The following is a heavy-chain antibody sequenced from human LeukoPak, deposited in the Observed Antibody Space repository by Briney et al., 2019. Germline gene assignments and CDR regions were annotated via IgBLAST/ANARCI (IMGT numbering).Heavy chain of an antibody. CDR1: GYTFTGYY. CDR3: ARDGMTTVTTHAFDI. D-gene: IGHD4-17*01. CDR2: INPNSGGT. Sequence: APVKVSCEASGYTFTGYYMHWVRQAPGQGLEWMGWINPNSGGTNYAQKFQGRVTMTRDTSISTAYMELSRLRSDDTAVYYCARDGMTTVTTHAFDIWGQGTMVTVSS. J-gene: IGHJ3*02. V-gene: IGHV1-2*02.